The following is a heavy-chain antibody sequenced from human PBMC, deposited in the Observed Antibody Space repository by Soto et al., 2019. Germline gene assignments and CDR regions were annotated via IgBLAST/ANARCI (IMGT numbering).Heavy chain of an antibody. CDR2: IYPGDSDA. CDR3: SRRGYCSGGSCFSAAFDI. Sequence: PGESLKISCKGSGYSFTSYWIGWVRQMPGKGLEWMGIIYPGDSDARYRPPFQGQVTISVDKSISTAYLQWSSLKASDTAMYYCSRRGYCSGGSCFSAAFDIWGQGTMVTVSS. CDR1: GYSFTSYW. D-gene: IGHD2-15*01. V-gene: IGHV5-51*01. J-gene: IGHJ3*02.